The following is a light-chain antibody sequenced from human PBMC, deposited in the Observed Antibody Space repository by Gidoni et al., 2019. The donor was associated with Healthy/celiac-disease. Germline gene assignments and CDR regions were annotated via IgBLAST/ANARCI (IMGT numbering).Light chain of an antibody. Sequence: YGLTHPHPVSVPPGQSARITCGGNNLGSKSVHWYQQKPGQAPVLVVYDDSDRPSGIPKRFSGSSSGNTATLTISRVEAGDEADYYCQVWDSSSDHPHVVFGGGTKLTVL. CDR3: QVWDSSSDHPHVV. J-gene: IGLJ2*01. V-gene: IGLV3-21*02. CDR2: DDS. CDR1: NLGSKS.